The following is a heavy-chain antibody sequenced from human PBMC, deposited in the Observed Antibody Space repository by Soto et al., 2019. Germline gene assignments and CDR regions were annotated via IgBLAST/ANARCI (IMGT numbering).Heavy chain of an antibody. CDR2: IFYTGNT. Sequence: PSETLSLTXNVSGGPISSYYWSWIRQSPGKGLEWIGQIFYTGNTNYNPSLKSRVTMSVDIPKKQFSLKLRSVTTADTAIYFCPRNNVRGVSNSYNWMDPWGQGTLVTVSS. J-gene: IGHJ5*02. V-gene: IGHV4-59*01. D-gene: IGHD4-4*01. CDR3: PRNNVRGVSNSYNWMDP. CDR1: GGPISSYY.